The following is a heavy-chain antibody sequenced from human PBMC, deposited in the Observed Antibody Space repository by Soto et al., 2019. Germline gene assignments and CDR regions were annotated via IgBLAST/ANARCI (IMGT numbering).Heavy chain of an antibody. CDR1: GFSLSTSGVG. Sequence: QINLKESGPTLVKPTQTLTLTCTFSGFSLSTSGVGVGWIRQPPGKAMEWLAIIFWDDDKGYNPSLKSRLTITKDNSKNLVVLTINNMDPVDTATYYCAHRITMVWGVIIGCFDPWGQGTLVTVSS. V-gene: IGHV2-5*02. CDR2: IFWDDDK. CDR3: AHRITMVWGVIIGCFDP. J-gene: IGHJ5*02. D-gene: IGHD3-10*01.